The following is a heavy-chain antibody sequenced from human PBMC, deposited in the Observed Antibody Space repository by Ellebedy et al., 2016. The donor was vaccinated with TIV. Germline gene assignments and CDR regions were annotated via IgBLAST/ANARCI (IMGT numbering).Heavy chain of an antibody. CDR2: IIAILGIA. CDR1: GGTFSSYA. J-gene: IGHJ6*03. V-gene: IGHV1-69*10. Sequence: AASVKVSCKASGGTFSSYAISWARQVPGQGLEWMGGIIAILGIANYAQKFQGRVTINADTSTSTAYMELSSLRSEDTAVYYCAREIVVVPAAPGYIDVWGKGPRSPSP. CDR3: AREIVVVPAAPGYIDV. D-gene: IGHD2-2*01.